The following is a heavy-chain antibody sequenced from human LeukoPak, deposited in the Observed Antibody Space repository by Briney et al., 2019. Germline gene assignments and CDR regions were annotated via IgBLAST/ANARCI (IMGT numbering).Heavy chain of an antibody. CDR3: TTEVGATAKG. J-gene: IGHJ4*02. V-gene: IGHV3-15*01. CDR1: GFTVSNAW. D-gene: IGHD1-26*01. Sequence: GGSLRLSCAASGFTVSNAWMIWVRQAPGKGLEWVGCIKTKIEGGTTDCAAPVKGRFTISRDDSKNTLYLQMNSLKSEDTGVYYCTTEVGATAKGWGQGTLVTVSS. CDR2: IKTKIEGGTT.